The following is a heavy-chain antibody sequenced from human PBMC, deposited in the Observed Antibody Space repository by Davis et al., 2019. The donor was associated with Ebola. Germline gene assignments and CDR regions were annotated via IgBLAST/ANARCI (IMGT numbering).Heavy chain of an antibody. V-gene: IGHV3-20*04. J-gene: IGHJ6*04. CDR1: GFTFRNYA. Sequence: GGSLRLSCAASGFTFRNYAMNWVRQAPGKGLEWISGINWNGGTTGYADSVKGRFTISRDNSKKTMYLQMNSLRGEDTAVYYCARSGLSFGVVKYHYGMDAWGKGTTVTVSS. CDR2: INWNGGTT. CDR3: ARSGLSFGVVKYHYGMDA. D-gene: IGHD3-3*01.